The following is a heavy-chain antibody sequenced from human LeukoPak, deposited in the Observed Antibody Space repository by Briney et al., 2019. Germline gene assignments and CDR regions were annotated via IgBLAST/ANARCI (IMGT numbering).Heavy chain of an antibody. V-gene: IGHV3-66*02. CDR2: IYSGGST. Sequence: GGSLRLSCAASGFTVSSNYVSWVRQAPGKGLEWVSVIYSGGSTYYADSVKGRFTISRDNSKNTLYLQMNSLRAEDTAVYYCASERYDSSGYYFDYWGQGTLVTVSS. J-gene: IGHJ4*02. CDR1: GFTVSSNY. CDR3: ASERYDSSGYYFDY. D-gene: IGHD3-22*01.